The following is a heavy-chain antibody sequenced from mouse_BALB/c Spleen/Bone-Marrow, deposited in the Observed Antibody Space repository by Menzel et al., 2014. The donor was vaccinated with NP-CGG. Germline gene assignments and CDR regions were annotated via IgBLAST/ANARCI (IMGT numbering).Heavy chain of an antibody. CDR2: INPDSSTI. V-gene: IGHV4-1*02. Sequence: VQLQESGGGLVQPGGSLKLSCAASGFDFSRYWMSWVRQAPGKGLEWIGEINPDSSTINYTPSLKDKFIISRDNAKNXLYLQVSKVRSEDTALYYCARLGYYWGFAYWGQGTLVTVSA. CDR3: ARLGYYWGFAY. CDR1: GFDFSRYW. D-gene: IGHD2-3*01. J-gene: IGHJ3*01.